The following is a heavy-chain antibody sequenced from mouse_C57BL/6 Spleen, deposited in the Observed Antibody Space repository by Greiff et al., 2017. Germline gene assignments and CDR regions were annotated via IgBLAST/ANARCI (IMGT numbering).Heavy chain of an antibody. CDR3: ARPRSWGYYAMDY. J-gene: IGHJ4*01. Sequence: QVQLQQPGAELVKPGASVKLSCKASGYTFTSYWMQWVKQRPGQGLEWIGEIDPSDSYTNYNQKFKGKATLTVDTSSSTAYMQLSSLTSEDSAVYYCARPRSWGYYAMDYWGQGTSVTVSS. CDR2: IDPSDSYT. CDR1: GYTFTSYW. V-gene: IGHV1-50*01. D-gene: IGHD1-1*01.